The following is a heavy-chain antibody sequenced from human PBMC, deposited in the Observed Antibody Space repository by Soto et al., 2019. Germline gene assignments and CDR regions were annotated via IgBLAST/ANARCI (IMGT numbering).Heavy chain of an antibody. CDR3: AKHNRVAATTLPPHFDY. D-gene: IGHD2-15*01. Sequence: GGSLRLSCAASGFSFSSYAMSWVRQAPGKGLEWVSAISGSGGSTYYADSVKGRFTISRDNSKNTLYLQMNSLRAEDTAVYYCAKHNRVAATTLPPHFDYWGQGTLVTVSS. CDR2: ISGSGGST. CDR1: GFSFSSYA. V-gene: IGHV3-23*01. J-gene: IGHJ4*02.